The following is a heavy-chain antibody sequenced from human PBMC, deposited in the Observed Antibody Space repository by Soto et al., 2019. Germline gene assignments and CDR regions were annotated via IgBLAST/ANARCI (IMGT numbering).Heavy chain of an antibody. CDR3: ARLTTMVRGDYYYGMDV. D-gene: IGHD3-10*01. CDR2: IDPSDSYT. V-gene: IGHV5-10-1*01. Sequence: PGESLKISCKGSGYSFTSYWISWVRQMPGKGLEWMGRIDPSDSYTNYSPSFQGHVTISADKSISTAYLQWSSLKASDTAMYYCARLTTMVRGDYYYGMDVWGQGTTVTVSS. J-gene: IGHJ6*02. CDR1: GYSFTSYW.